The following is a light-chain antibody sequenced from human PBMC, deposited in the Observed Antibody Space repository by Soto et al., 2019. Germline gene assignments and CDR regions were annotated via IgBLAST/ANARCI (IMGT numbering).Light chain of an antibody. J-gene: IGKJ2*01. CDR3: QQYDVPLFT. CDR1: QSLTWNY. Sequence: EVVLTQSPGTLSLSPGDRATLYCRASQSLTWNYLAWYQSKPGQPPSLLVYGVSARATGVPDRFSGSGSGTDFTLTISRLESEDFAVYYCQQYDVPLFTFGQGNKLEIK. CDR2: GVS. V-gene: IGKV3-20*01.